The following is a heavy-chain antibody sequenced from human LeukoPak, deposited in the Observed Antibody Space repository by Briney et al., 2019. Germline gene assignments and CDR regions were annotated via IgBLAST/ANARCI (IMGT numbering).Heavy chain of an antibody. V-gene: IGHV3-30*02. CDR1: GVTFSSYG. Sequence: PGGSLRLSCAASGVTFSSYGMHWVRLAPGKGLEWVAFIRYDGSNKYYADSVKGRFTISRDNSRNTLYLQMNSLRAEDTAVYYCAKDPVFYDSSGTNWFDTWGQGTLVTVSS. J-gene: IGHJ5*02. CDR2: IRYDGSNK. CDR3: AKDPVFYDSSGTNWFDT. D-gene: IGHD3-22*01.